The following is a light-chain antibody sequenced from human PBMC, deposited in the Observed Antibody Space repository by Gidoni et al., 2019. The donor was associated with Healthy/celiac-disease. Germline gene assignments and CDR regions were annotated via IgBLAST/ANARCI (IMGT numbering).Light chain of an antibody. Sequence: SYELTQPPSVSVSPGQTASIPCPGDKLGDKYACWYQQEPGQSPVLVIYQDSKRPSGIPERFSGSNSGNTATLTISGTQAMDEADYYCQAWDSSTAVFGGGTKLTVL. J-gene: IGLJ2*01. CDR1: KLGDKY. V-gene: IGLV3-1*01. CDR3: QAWDSSTAV. CDR2: QDS.